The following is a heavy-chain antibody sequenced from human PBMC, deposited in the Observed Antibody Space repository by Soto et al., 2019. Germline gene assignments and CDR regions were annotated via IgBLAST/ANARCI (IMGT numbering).Heavy chain of an antibody. CDR2: IDYNGVT. D-gene: IGHD2-15*01. CDR1: GGSIYRSGYY. V-gene: IGHV4-39*01. CDR3: GKVLVGATGHTDSDS. J-gene: IGHJ4*02. Sequence: SETLSLTCTVSGGSIYRSGYYWGWIRQPPGRGLEWIGNIDYNGVTYSNPPLKSRVTISRDTSKNQFSLKLASVTAADTALYYCGKVLVGATGHTDSDSWGPGTLVTVSS.